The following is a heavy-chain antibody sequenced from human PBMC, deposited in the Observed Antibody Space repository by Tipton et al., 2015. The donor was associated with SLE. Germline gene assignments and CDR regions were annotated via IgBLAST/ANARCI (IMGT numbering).Heavy chain of an antibody. Sequence: SLRLSCAASGFSFSSYEMNWVRQAPGKGLEWVSLIDGGYNTYYADSVKGRFTISTDTSKNTLYLQMNSLRAEDTAVYYCAKGGDIVVVVAATADYFDYWGQGTLVTVSS. V-gene: IGHV3-53*01. CDR2: IDGGYNT. J-gene: IGHJ4*02. D-gene: IGHD2-15*01. CDR1: GFSFSSYE. CDR3: AKGGDIVVVVAATADYFDY.